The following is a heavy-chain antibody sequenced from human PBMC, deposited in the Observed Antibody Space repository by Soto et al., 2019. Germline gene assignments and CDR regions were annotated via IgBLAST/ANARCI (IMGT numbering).Heavy chain of an antibody. V-gene: IGHV3-21*01. CDR1: GFTFSSYS. Sequence: GGSLRLSCAASGFTFSSYSMNWVRQAPGKGLEWVSSISSSSSYIYYADSVKGRFTISRDNATNSLYLQMNSLRAEDTAVYYCARVAKIVGATEYYFDYWGQGTLVTVSS. J-gene: IGHJ4*02. CDR2: ISSSSSYI. D-gene: IGHD1-26*01. CDR3: ARVAKIVGATEYYFDY.